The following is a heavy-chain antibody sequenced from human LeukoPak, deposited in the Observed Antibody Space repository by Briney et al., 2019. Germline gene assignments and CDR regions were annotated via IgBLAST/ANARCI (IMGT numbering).Heavy chain of an antibody. CDR1: GYTFTDYT. D-gene: IGHD3-22*01. V-gene: IGHV1-3*01. CDR2: INGGSGNT. CDR3: ANPRYDSSGYYYVD. J-gene: IGHJ4*02. Sequence: GASVKVSCKASGYTFTDYTMHWLRQAPGQRLDWMGWINGGSGNTKYSPEFQGRVTITRDTSASTAYMELSSLRSEDTAMYYCANPRYDSSGYYYVDWGQGTLVTVSS.